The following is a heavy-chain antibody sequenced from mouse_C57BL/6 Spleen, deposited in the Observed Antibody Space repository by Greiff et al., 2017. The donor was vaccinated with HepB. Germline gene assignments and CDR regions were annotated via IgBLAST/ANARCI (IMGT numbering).Heavy chain of an antibody. J-gene: IGHJ3*01. CDR1: GYTFTSYW. CDR2: IDPSDSYT. Sequence: QVHVKQPGAELVMPGASVKLSCKASGYTFTSYWMHWVKQRPGQGLEWIGEIDPSDSYTNYNQKFKGKSTLTVDNSSSTAYMQLSSLTSEDSAVYYCAKGLLRYQFAYWGQGTLVTVSA. V-gene: IGHV1-69*01. CDR3: AKGLLRYQFAY. D-gene: IGHD1-1*01.